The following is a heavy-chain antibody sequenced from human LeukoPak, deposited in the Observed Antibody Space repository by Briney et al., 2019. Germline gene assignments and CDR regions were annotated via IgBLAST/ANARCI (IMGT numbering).Heavy chain of an antibody. J-gene: IGHJ3*02. Sequence: GGSLRLSCAASGFTFSSYAMHWVRQAPGKGLEWVAVISYDGSNKYYADSVKGRFTISRDNSKNTLYLQMNSLRAEDTAVYYCARANYYDSSGYYLGAFDIWGQGTMVTVSS. CDR1: GFTFSSYA. V-gene: IGHV3-30*04. D-gene: IGHD3-22*01. CDR3: ARANYYDSSGYYLGAFDI. CDR2: ISYDGSNK.